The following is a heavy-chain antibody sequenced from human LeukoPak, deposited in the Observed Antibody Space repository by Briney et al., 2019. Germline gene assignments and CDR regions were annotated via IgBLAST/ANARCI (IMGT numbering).Heavy chain of an antibody. Sequence: GSSVKVSCKASGGTFSSYAISWVRQAPGQGLEWMGRIIPILGITNYAQEFQGRVTITADKSTSTAYMELSSLRSEDTAVYYCARDTEWELPGAYFDYWGQGTLVTVSS. CDR2: IIPILGIT. D-gene: IGHD1-26*01. V-gene: IGHV1-69*04. CDR3: ARDTEWELPGAYFDY. CDR1: GGTFSSYA. J-gene: IGHJ4*02.